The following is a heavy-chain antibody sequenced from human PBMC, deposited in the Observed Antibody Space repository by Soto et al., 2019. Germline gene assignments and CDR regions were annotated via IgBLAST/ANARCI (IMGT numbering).Heavy chain of an antibody. CDR3: ARDYYKYYDSSGYYRSPAY. D-gene: IGHD3-22*01. CDR2: ISYDGSNT. V-gene: IGHV3-30*03. J-gene: IGHJ4*02. CDR1: GFTFSSYG. Sequence: GGSLRLSCAASGFTFSSYGMHWVRQAPGKGLEWVAIISYDGSNTYYADSVKGRFTISRDNSKNTLFLQMNSLRAEDTAVYYCARDYYKYYDSSGYYRSPAYWGQGTLVTVSS.